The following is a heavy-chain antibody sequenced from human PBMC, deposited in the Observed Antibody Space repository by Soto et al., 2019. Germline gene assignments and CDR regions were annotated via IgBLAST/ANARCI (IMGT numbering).Heavy chain of an antibody. CDR3: AKALVPSTGFYYPDDAFDI. J-gene: IGHJ3*02. Sequence: EVQLLESGGGLVQPGGSLRLSCAASGFTFSSYAMSWVRQAPGKGLEWVSAISGSGGSTYYADSVKGRFTISRDNSKNTLYLQMNSLRAEDTAVYYCAKALVPSTGFYYPDDAFDIWGQGTMVTVSS. CDR2: ISGSGGST. CDR1: GFTFSSYA. V-gene: IGHV3-23*01. D-gene: IGHD3-22*01.